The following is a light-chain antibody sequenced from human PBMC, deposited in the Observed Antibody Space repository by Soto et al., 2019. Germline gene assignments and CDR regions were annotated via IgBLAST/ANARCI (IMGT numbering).Light chain of an antibody. CDR3: QQYASLPRT. V-gene: IGKV3-20*01. Sequence: EIVLTQSPGTLSLSPGERATLSCRASQSVNNNFLAWYQQKPGQAPRLLIYGASSRATGIPDRFSGRGSGTDFTLTISRLEPGDFAMYYCQQYASLPRTFGQGTKVEVK. J-gene: IGKJ1*01. CDR1: QSVNNNF. CDR2: GAS.